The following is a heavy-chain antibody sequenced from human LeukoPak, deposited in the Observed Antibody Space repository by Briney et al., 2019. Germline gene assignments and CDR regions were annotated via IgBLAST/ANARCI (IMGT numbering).Heavy chain of an antibody. CDR3: AKSAGKDGYRDAFDI. CDR2: ISGDGVSP. CDR1: GFTFNNYA. V-gene: IGHV3-23*01. D-gene: IGHD5-24*01. J-gene: IGHJ3*02. Sequence: AGGSLRLSWAASGFTFNNYALSWVRQTPGKGLECVSAISGDGVSPYYVDSVKGRFTISRDNSRNTLYLQMNSLRAEDTAVYYCAKSAGKDGYRDAFDIWGQGTVVTVSS.